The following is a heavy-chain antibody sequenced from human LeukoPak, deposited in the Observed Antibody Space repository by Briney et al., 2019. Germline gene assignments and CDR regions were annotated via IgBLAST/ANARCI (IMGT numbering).Heavy chain of an antibody. J-gene: IGHJ6*02. Sequence: ASVKVSCKASGYTFTSYDINWVRQATGQGLEWMGWMNPNSGNTGYAQKFQGRVTMTRNTSISTAYMELSSLRSEDTAVYYCARAGSSWQTFYYYYGMDVWGQGTTVTVSS. CDR3: ARAGSSWQTFYYYYGMDV. D-gene: IGHD6-13*01. CDR2: MNPNSGNT. V-gene: IGHV1-8*01. CDR1: GYTFTSYD.